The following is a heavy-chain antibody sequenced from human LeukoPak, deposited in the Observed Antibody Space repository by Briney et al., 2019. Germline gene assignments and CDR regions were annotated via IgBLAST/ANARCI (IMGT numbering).Heavy chain of an antibody. CDR2: IYYSGST. J-gene: IGHJ5*02. D-gene: IGHD3-22*01. V-gene: IGHV4-59*01. CDR3: ARDYYDSSGYFKVWFDP. CDR1: GGSISSYY. Sequence: PSETLSLTCTVSGGSISSYYWSWIRQPPGKGLEWIGYIYYSGSTNYNPSHKSRVTISVDTSKNQFSLKLSSVTAADTAVYYCARDYYDSSGYFKVWFDPWGQGTLVTVSS.